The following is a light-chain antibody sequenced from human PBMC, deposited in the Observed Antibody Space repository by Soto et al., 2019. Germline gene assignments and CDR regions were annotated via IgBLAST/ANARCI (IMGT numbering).Light chain of an antibody. Sequence: QSALTQPAFVSASPGQSVTISCTGTTSDIGVYNYVSWYQQHPGKAPKLMIYDVTNRPSGVSNRFSGSKSGNTASLTISGLQVEDEADYYCSSYAGSGTFEIFGGGTKLTVL. J-gene: IGLJ2*01. CDR3: SSYAGSGTFEI. V-gene: IGLV2-14*03. CDR2: DVT. CDR1: TSDIGVYNY.